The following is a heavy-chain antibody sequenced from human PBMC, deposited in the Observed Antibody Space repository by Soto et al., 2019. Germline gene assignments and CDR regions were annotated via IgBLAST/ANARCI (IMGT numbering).Heavy chain of an antibody. D-gene: IGHD3-3*01. Sequence: GGSLRLSCAASGFTFSSYSMNWVRQAPGKGLEWVSSISSSSYIYYADSVKGRFTISRDNAKNSLYLQMNSLRAEDTAVYYCARVIGVAINLDYWGQGTLVTVSS. CDR1: GFTFSSYS. CDR3: ARVIGVAINLDY. CDR2: ISSSSYI. V-gene: IGHV3-21*01. J-gene: IGHJ4*02.